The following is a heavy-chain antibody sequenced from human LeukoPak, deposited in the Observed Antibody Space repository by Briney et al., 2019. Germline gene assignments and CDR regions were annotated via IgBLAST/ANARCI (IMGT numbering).Heavy chain of an antibody. CDR1: GGSISSYY. CDR2: IYYTGTT. J-gene: IGHJ4*02. CDR3: ARGEDFERYYLAY. Sequence: PSETLSLTCTVSGGSISSYYWSWIRQIPGKGLEWIGYIYYTGTTNYNPLFESRATISVDTSKNQFSLKLTSVTAADTAVYFCARGEDFERYYLAYWGQGTLVTVSS. V-gene: IGHV4-59*01. D-gene: IGHD3-9*01.